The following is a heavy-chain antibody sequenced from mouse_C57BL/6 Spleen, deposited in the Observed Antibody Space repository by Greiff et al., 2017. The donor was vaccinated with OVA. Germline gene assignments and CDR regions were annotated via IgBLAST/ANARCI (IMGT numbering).Heavy chain of an antibody. D-gene: IGHD1-1*01. CDR3: AREGNYSSSSSYYFDY. CDR1: GFTFSDYY. CDR2: ITYDGSST. J-gene: IGHJ2*01. V-gene: IGHV5-16*01. Sequence: EVQLVESEGGLVQPGSSMKLSCTASGFTFSDYYMAWVRQVPEKGLEWVANITYDGSSTYYLDSLKSRFIISRENAKNILYMQMSSLKSEDTSTYYCAREGNYSSSSSYYFDYWGQGTTLTVSS.